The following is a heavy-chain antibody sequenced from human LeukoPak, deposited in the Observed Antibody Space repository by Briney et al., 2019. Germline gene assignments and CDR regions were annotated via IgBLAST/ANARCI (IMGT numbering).Heavy chain of an antibody. Sequence: GGPLRLSCAASGFSFSSSAMSWVRQAPGKGLEWVSAISGSGSSTSYSESVKGRFTISRDNSKNTLSLQMNSLRAEDTAVYYCAKNSSGRPWGDYYMDVWGKGTTVTVSS. J-gene: IGHJ6*03. CDR3: AKNSSGRPWGDYYMDV. V-gene: IGHV3-23*01. CDR1: GFSFSSSA. D-gene: IGHD6-19*01. CDR2: ISGSGSST.